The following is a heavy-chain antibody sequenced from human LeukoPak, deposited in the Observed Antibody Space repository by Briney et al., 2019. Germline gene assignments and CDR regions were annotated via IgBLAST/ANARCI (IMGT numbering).Heavy chain of an antibody. D-gene: IGHD2-2*01. CDR2: INPSGGSR. CDR1: GYTFTSSF. Sequence: GASVTVSCKASGYTFTSSFMHWVRQAPGQGLEWMGIINPSGGSRTYSQKFQGRVTMTRDTSTSTVYMELSSLRSEDTAMYYCARDSSSSSLADPWGQGTLVTVSS. J-gene: IGHJ5*02. V-gene: IGHV1-46*01. CDR3: ARDSSSSSLADP.